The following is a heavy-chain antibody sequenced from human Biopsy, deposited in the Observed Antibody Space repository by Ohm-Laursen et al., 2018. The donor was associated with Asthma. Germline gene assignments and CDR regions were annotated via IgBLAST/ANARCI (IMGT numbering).Heavy chain of an antibody. D-gene: IGHD6-19*01. CDR1: GGTFSNFA. CDR2: IMTAFGTT. CDR3: ARCQVGYSSGWSLLLKKIYYSGMDV. V-gene: IGHV1-69*13. Sequence: ASVKVSCNAPGGTFSNFAISWVRQAPGQGLEWLGGIMTAFGTTNYTQKFQGRVTITADESTSTAYMEVTSLRSEDTAIYYCARCQVGYSSGWSLLLKKIYYSGMDVWGQGTAVTVSS. J-gene: IGHJ6*02.